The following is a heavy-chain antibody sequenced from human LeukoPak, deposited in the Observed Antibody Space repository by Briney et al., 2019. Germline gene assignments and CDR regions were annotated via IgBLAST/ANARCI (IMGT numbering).Heavy chain of an antibody. D-gene: IGHD3-22*01. V-gene: IGHV1-2*02. CDR3: ARVGFADYYDSRGLVDY. Sequence: ASVKVSCKASGYTFTGYYMHWVRQAPGQGLEWMGWINPNSGGTNYAQKFQGRVTITADKSTSTAYMELSSLRSEDTAVYYCARVGFADYYDSRGLVDYWGQGTLVTVSS. CDR1: GYTFTGYY. J-gene: IGHJ4*02. CDR2: INPNSGGT.